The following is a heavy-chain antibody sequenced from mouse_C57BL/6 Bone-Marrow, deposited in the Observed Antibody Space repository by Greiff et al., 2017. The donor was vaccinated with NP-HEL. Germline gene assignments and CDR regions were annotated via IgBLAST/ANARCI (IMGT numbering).Heavy chain of an antibody. Sequence: EVKLMESGGGLVKPGGSLKLSCAASGFTFSDYGMHWVRQAPEKGLEWVAYISSGSSTIYYADTVKGRFTISRDNAKNTLFLQMTSLRSEDTAMYYCAREGLFTDFDYWGQGTTLTVSS. D-gene: IGHD3-1*01. V-gene: IGHV5-17*01. J-gene: IGHJ2*01. CDR3: AREGLFTDFDY. CDR1: GFTFSDYG. CDR2: ISSGSSTI.